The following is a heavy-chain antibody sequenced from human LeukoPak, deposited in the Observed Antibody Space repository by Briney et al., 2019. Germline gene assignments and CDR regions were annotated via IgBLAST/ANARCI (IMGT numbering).Heavy chain of an antibody. D-gene: IGHD3-10*01. CDR2: IGPSSSFV. CDR1: GFNLSSYS. J-gene: IGHJ1*01. CDR3: ARDPISASWYGGGYFQQ. Sequence: GGSLRLSCAASGFNLSSYSLNWVRQAPGKGLEWVSSIGPSSSFVYYADSVKGRFTISRDHARNSLYLQMNNLRAEDTAVYYCARDPISASWYGGGYFQQWGQGSLVAVSS. V-gene: IGHV3-21*01.